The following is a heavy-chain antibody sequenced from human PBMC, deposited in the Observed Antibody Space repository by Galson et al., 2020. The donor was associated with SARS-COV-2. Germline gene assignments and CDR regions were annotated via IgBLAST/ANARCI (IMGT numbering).Heavy chain of an antibody. CDR2: TRNKANSYTT. CDR1: GFTFSDHY. V-gene: IGHV3-72*01. J-gene: IGHJ6*02. Sequence: GESLKISCAASGFTFSDHYMDWVRQAPGKGLEWVGRTRNKANSYTTEYAASVKGRFTISRDDSKNSLYLQMNSLKTEDTAVYYCARDWGVVPAAMGYYYYGMDVWGQGTTVTVSS. D-gene: IGHD2-2*01. CDR3: ARDWGVVPAAMGYYYYGMDV.